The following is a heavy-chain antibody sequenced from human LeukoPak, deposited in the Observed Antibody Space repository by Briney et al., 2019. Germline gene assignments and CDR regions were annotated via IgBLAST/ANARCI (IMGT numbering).Heavy chain of an antibody. CDR1: GGSFSGYY. D-gene: IGHD4-17*01. Sequence: SSETLSLTCAVYGGSFSGYYWSWIRQPPGKGLEWIGEINHSGSTNYNPSLKSRVTISVDTSKNQFSLKLSSVTAADTAVYYCARSGYGDHFDYWGQGTLVTVSS. J-gene: IGHJ4*02. CDR2: INHSGST. V-gene: IGHV4-34*01. CDR3: ARSGYGDHFDY.